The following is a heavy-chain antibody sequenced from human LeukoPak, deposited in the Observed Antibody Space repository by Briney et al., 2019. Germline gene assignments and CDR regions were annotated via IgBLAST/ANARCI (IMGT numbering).Heavy chain of an antibody. CDR3: ATQQSGKQQHP. D-gene: IGHD6-13*01. CDR2: INPNSGGT. J-gene: IGHJ5*02. CDR1: GYTFTGYY. Sequence: ASVKVSCKASGYTFTGYYMHWVRQAPGQGLEWMGWINPNSGGTNYAQKFQGWVTMTRDTSISTAYMELSRLRSEDTAVYYCATQQSGKQQHPWGQGTLVTVSS. V-gene: IGHV1-2*04.